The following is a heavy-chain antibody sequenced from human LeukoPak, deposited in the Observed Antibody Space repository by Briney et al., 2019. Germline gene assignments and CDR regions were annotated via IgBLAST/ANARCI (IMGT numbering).Heavy chain of an antibody. J-gene: IGHJ6*03. Sequence: AGGSLRLSCAASGFTFNNYWMHWVRQAPGKGLVWVSRIKSDGTYTTYADSVKGRFTISRDNSKNTLYLQMKSLRAEDTAVYYCAKGGGYEAQYYYYYLDVWGKGTTVTISS. CDR1: GFTFNNYW. CDR3: AKGGGYEAQYYYYYLDV. D-gene: IGHD5-12*01. V-gene: IGHV3-74*01. CDR2: IKSDGTYT.